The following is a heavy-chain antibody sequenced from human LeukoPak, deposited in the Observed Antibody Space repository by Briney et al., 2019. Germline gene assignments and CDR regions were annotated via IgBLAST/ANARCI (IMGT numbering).Heavy chain of an antibody. CDR1: GGTFSSYD. D-gene: IGHD3-10*01. V-gene: IGHV1-69*13. CDR3: ARGSYYGSGSYLYYGMDV. CDR2: IIPIFGTA. Sequence: ASVKVSCKASGGTFSSYDISWVRQAPGQGLEWMGGIIPIFGTANYAQKFQGRVTITADESTSTAYMELSSLRSEDTAVYYCARGSYYGSGSYLYYGMDVWGKGTTVTVSS. J-gene: IGHJ6*04.